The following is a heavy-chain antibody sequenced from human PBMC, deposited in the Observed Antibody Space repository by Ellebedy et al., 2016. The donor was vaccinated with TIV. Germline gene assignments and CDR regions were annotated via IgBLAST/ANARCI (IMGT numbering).Heavy chain of an antibody. V-gene: IGHV5-51*01. CDR3: ARLMSYGSGSYYSYYYGMDV. Sequence: GESLKISXKGSGYSFTSYWIGWVRQMPGKGLEWMGIIYPGDSDTRYSPSFQGQVTISADKSISTAYLQWSSLKASDTAMYYCARLMSYGSGSYYSYYYGMDVWGQGTTVTVSS. CDR2: IYPGDSDT. J-gene: IGHJ6*02. D-gene: IGHD3-10*01. CDR1: GYSFTSYW.